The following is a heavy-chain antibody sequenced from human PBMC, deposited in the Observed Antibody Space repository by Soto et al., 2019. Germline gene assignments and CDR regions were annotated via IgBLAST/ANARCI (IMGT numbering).Heavy chain of an antibody. CDR2: VYYSGTT. D-gene: IGHD4-17*01. Sequence: SETLSLTCSVSGGSVSDKTYYWSWIRQPPGKRLEWIGYVYYSGTTNYNPSLKSRVTISVDLSKNRFSLGLSSVTTADTALYYCARTTAVPNTLRSRYFFDYWGQGXLVTVSS. CDR1: GGSVSDKTYY. CDR3: ARTTAVPNTLRSRYFFDY. V-gene: IGHV4-61*01. J-gene: IGHJ4*02.